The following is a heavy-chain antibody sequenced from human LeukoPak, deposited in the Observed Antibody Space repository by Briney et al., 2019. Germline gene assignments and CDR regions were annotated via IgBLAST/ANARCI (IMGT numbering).Heavy chain of an antibody. CDR2: IYYRSKWYN. Sequence: SQTLSHTCAISGDSVCGTSAGWNWIRQSPSRGLEWLGRIYYRSKWYNDYAPSMQSRITINPDTYKNQFSLQLNSVTHDDMAVYYCTRGGLVRGGLHWLDPWGQGTLVTVSS. CDR1: GDSVCGTSAG. J-gene: IGHJ5*02. CDR3: TRGGLVRGGLHWLDP. V-gene: IGHV6-1*01. D-gene: IGHD3-10*01.